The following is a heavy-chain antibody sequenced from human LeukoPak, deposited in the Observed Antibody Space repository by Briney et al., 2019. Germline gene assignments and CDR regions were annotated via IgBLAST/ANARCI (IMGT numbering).Heavy chain of an antibody. CDR1: GFTFSSYW. V-gene: IGHV3-15*01. CDR2: IKSKTDGGTT. D-gene: IGHD6-13*01. CDR3: TTDRRYSSWYYYNPDAFDI. J-gene: IGHJ3*02. Sequence: GGSLRLSCAASGFTFSSYWMSWVPQAPGKGLEWVGRIKSKTDGGTTDYAAPVKGRFTISRDDSKNTLYLQMNSLKTEDTAVYYCTTDRRYSSWYYYNPDAFDIWGQGTMVTVSS.